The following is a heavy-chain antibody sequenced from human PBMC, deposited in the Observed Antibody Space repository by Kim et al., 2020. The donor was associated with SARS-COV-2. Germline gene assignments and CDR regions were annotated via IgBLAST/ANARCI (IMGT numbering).Heavy chain of an antibody. Sequence: GGSLRLSCAASGFTFSSYGMHWVRQAPGKGLEWVAVISYDGSNKYYADSVKGRFTISRDNSKNTLYLQMNSLRAEDTAVYYCAKAMAQLVRWFDPWGQGTLVTVSS. CDR3: AKAMAQLVRWFDP. D-gene: IGHD6-13*01. J-gene: IGHJ5*02. V-gene: IGHV3-30*18. CDR2: ISYDGSNK. CDR1: GFTFSSYG.